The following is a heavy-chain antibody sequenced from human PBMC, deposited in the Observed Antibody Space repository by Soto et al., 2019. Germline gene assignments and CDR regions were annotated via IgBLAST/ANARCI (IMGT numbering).Heavy chain of an antibody. CDR3: ARSRDYDILTGYYKGNWFDP. CDR1: GGSFSGYY. D-gene: IGHD3-9*01. Sequence: SETLSLTCAVYGGSFSGYYWSWIRQPPGKGLEWIGEINHSGSTNYNPSLKSRVTISVDTSKNQFSLKLSAVTAADTAVYYCARSRDYDILTGYYKGNWFDPWGQGTLVTVSS. V-gene: IGHV4-34*01. J-gene: IGHJ5*02. CDR2: INHSGST.